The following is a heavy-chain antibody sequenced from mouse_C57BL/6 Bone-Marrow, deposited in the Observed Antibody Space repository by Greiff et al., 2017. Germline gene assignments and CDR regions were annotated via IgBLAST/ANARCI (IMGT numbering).Heavy chain of an antibody. D-gene: IGHD4-1*01. V-gene: IGHV1-54*01. J-gene: IGHJ3*01. CDR2: INPGSGGT. CDR1: GYTFTSYW. CDR3: ARSKNWDSWFAY. Sequence: QVQLQQPGAELVKPGASVKLSCKASGYTFTSYWMQWVKQRPGQGLEWIGVINPGSGGTNYNEKFKGKATLTADKSSSTAYMQLSSLTSEDSAVYFCARSKNWDSWFAYWGQGTLVTVSA.